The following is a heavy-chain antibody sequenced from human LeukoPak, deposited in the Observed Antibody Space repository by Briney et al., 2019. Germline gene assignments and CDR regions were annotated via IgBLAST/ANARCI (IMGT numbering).Heavy chain of an antibody. CDR2: INRGGTTT. Sequence: GGSLRLSCEGSGLTFEDYTMHWVRQAPGKGLEWVSLINRGGTTTVYADSVEGRFTISRDNSKNSLYLQMNSLRAEDTALYYCAKEGYGYDSSGYPDYWGQGTLVTVSS. V-gene: IGHV3-43*01. CDR1: GLTFEDYT. J-gene: IGHJ4*02. D-gene: IGHD3-22*01. CDR3: AKEGYGYDSSGYPDY.